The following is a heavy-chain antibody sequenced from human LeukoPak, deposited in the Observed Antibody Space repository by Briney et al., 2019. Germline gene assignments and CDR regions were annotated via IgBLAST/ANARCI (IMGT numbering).Heavy chain of an antibody. V-gene: IGHV4-34*01. J-gene: IGHJ5*02. Sequence: PSETLSLTCAVYGWSFYDFYWNCIPQPPGGRLECGGEINARGDTNYTPSLKCRVTISVDTYKNQSSLSLSSISAPDTAVYYCARGQIPAARGPNWFAPLGPRTLVTVSS. CDR1: GWSFYDFY. D-gene: IGHD2-2*01. CDR3: ARGQIPAARGPNWFAP. CDR2: INARGDT.